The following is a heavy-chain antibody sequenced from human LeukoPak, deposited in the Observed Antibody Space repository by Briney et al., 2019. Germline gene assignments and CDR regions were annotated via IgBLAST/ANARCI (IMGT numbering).Heavy chain of an antibody. Sequence: PGGSLRLSCSASGFTFDDYTMHWVRQAPGKGLEWVSLITWDAYSTYYADSVKGRFTISRDNSKNSLYLQMTRLRTEDTALYYCATEYCSRTSCFFDYWGQGTLVTVSS. D-gene: IGHD2-2*01. J-gene: IGHJ4*02. CDR1: GFTFDDYT. CDR3: ATEYCSRTSCFFDY. CDR2: ITWDAYST. V-gene: IGHV3-43*01.